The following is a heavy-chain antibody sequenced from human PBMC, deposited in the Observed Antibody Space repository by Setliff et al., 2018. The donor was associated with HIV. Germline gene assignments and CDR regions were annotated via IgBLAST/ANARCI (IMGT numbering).Heavy chain of an antibody. J-gene: IGHJ3*01. CDR1: GYSFGAYA. V-gene: IGHV3-49*04. Sequence: PGGSLRLSCTTSGYSFGAYAVSWVRQAPGKGLEWLNFIRSKALGGTTESAASVKDRFIISRDDSKNSLYLQMNSLKTEDTAVYYCARGPLLGDAYDLWGQGTMVTVSS. CDR2: IRSKALGGTT. CDR3: ARGPLLGDAYDL.